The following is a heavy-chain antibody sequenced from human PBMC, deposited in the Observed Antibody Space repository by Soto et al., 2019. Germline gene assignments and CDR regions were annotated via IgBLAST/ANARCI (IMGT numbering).Heavy chain of an antibody. CDR3: ARYCSSTSCYPYYYYGMDV. Sequence: SVKVSCKASGGTFSSYAISWVRQAPGQGLEWMGGIIPIFGTANYAQKFQGRVTITADESTSTAYMELSSLRSEDTAVYYCARYCSSTSCYPYYYYGMDVWGQGTTVTVSS. J-gene: IGHJ6*02. CDR1: GGTFSSYA. V-gene: IGHV1-69*13. CDR2: IIPIFGTA. D-gene: IGHD2-2*01.